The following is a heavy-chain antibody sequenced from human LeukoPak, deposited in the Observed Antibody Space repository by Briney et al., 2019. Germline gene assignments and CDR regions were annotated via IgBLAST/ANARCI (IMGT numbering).Heavy chain of an antibody. CDR2: ISSSSSYI. CDR1: GFTFSSYS. D-gene: IGHD3-3*01. V-gene: IGHV3-21*01. Sequence: PGGSLRLSCAASGFTFSSYSMNWVRQAPGKGLEWVSSISSSSSYIYYADSVKGRFTISRDNAKNSLYLQMNSLRAEDTAVYYCARGFITIFGVVTSGFDYWGQGTLVTVSS. CDR3: ARGFITIFGVVTSGFDY. J-gene: IGHJ4*02.